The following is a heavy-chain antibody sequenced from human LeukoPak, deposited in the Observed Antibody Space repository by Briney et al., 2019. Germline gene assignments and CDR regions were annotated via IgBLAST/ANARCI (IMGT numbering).Heavy chain of an antibody. J-gene: IGHJ4*02. V-gene: IGHV3-30-3*01. CDR3: ARDPVPATARHFDY. Sequence: PGGSLRLSCAASGFTFSSYAMHWVRQAPGKGLEWVAVTSSDGNIKYYADPVKGRFTISRDNSKNTLYLQMNSLRGEDTGVYYCARDPVPATARHFDYWGQGTLVTVSS. CDR1: GFTFSSYA. D-gene: IGHD1-1*01. CDR2: TSSDGNIK.